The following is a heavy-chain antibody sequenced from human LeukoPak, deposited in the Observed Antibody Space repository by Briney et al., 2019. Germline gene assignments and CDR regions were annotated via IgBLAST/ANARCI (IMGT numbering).Heavy chain of an antibody. CDR1: GGSINSYY. V-gene: IGHV4-59*12. Sequence: SETLSLTCTVSGGSINSYYWSWIRQPPGKGLEWIGYIYYSGMTDYNPSLKSRVTISVDTSKNQFSLKLSSVTAADTAVYYCAREIAAADYWGQGTLVTVSS. CDR3: AREIAAADY. D-gene: IGHD6-13*01. CDR2: IYYSGMT. J-gene: IGHJ4*02.